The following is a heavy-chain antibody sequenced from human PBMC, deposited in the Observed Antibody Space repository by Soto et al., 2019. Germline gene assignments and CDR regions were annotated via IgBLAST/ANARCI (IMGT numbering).Heavy chain of an antibody. CDR2: VSGRGDMT. J-gene: IGHJ1*01. V-gene: IGHV3-23*01. D-gene: IGHD1-1*01. CDR3: AKRTTDYSEYFQN. CDR1: GFAFSSYA. Sequence: LESGGGFAQPGGSLRLSCAASGFAFSSYAMTWVRQAPGKGLEWVAAVSGRGDMTYYADSVKGRFIISRDNSTNKLFLQRDSLRVDDTAVFFCAKRTTDYSEYFQNWGQGTLVTVSS.